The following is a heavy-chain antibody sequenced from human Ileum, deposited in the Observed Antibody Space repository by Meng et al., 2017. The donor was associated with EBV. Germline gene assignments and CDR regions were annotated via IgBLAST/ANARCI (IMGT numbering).Heavy chain of an antibody. Sequence: QITLKESGPTLVKPTQTLTLTCTFSGFSLNTGGIAVSWIRQPPGKALEWLALIYWDDDKRYSPSLKTRLTITKDTSKNQVVLTMTNMDPVDTATYYCARRSFAAGSPDYWGQGTLVTVSS. CDR2: IYWDDDK. V-gene: IGHV2-5*02. CDR3: ARRSFAAGSPDY. D-gene: IGHD3-10*01. J-gene: IGHJ4*02. CDR1: GFSLNTGGIA.